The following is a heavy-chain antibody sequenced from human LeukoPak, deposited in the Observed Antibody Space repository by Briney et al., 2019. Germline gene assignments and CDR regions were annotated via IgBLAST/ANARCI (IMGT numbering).Heavy chain of an antibody. D-gene: IGHD6-13*01. CDR2: ISYDGSNK. J-gene: IGHJ4*02. V-gene: IGHV3-30*18. Sequence: GGSLRLSCAASVFTFSSYGMHWVRQAPGKGLEWVAVISYDGSNKYYADSVKGRFTISRDNSKNTLYLQMNSLRAEDTAVYYCAKVRSSSWYYFDYWGQGTLVTVSS. CDR3: AKVRSSSWYYFDY. CDR1: VFTFSSYG.